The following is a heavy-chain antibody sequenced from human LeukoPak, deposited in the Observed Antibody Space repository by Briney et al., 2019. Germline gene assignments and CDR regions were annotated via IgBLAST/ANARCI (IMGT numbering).Heavy chain of an antibody. CDR1: GGSFSGYY. J-gene: IGHJ4*02. CDR2: INHSGST. CDR3: ARVHYFDY. Sequence: SETLSLACAVYGGSFSGYYWSWIRQPPGKGLEWIGEINHSGSTNYNPSLKSRVTISVDTSKNQFSLKLSSVTAADTAVYYCARVHYFDYWGQGTLVTVSS. V-gene: IGHV4-34*01.